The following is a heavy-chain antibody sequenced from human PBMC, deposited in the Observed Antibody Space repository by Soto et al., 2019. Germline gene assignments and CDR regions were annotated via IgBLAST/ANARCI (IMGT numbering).Heavy chain of an antibody. J-gene: IGHJ3*02. CDR1: GGSISSYY. CDR2: IYYSGST. V-gene: IGHV4-59*01. CDR3: TRVGAIDDAFDI. D-gene: IGHD1-26*01. Sequence: SETLSLTCTVSGGSISSYYWSWIRQPPGKGLEWIGYIYYSGSTNYNPSLKSRVTISVDTSKNQFSLKLSSVTAADTAVYYCTRVGAIDDAFDIWGQGTMVT.